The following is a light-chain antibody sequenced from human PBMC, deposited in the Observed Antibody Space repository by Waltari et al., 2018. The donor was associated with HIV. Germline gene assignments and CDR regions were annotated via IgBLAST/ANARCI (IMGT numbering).Light chain of an antibody. CDR2: GAS. Sequence: EIVLTQSRGTLSLSPGDRVTLPCRASQSVSNNYLAWYQQKPGQAPRLLIYGASNRATGIPDRFSASGSGTDFTLSISRLEPEDFAVYYCQQYGTSLVTFGQGTKLESK. CDR3: QQYGTSLVT. J-gene: IGKJ2*01. V-gene: IGKV3-20*01. CDR1: QSVSNNY.